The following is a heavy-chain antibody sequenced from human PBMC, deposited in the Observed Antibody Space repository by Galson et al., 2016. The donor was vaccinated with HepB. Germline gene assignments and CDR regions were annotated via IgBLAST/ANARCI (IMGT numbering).Heavy chain of an antibody. CDR1: GFTFSSYA. V-gene: IGHV3-23*01. CDR3: AKGREVYIDYDDYFDY. D-gene: IGHD5-12*01. J-gene: IGHJ4*02. Sequence: SLRLSCAASGFTFSSYAMSWVRQAPGKGLEWVSGISGSGGSTYYADSVKGRFTLSRDNSKNTLYRQMNSLRAEDTAVYYCAKGREVYIDYDDYFDYWGQGTLVTVSS. CDR2: ISGSGGST.